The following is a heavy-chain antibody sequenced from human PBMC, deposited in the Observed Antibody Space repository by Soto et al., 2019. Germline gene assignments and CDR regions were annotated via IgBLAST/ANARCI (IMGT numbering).Heavy chain of an antibody. CDR2: ISGSGGST. D-gene: IGHD2-2*01. CDR1: GFTFSSYA. V-gene: IGHV3-23*01. CDR3: AKGGGIVVVPAAIDY. Sequence: GGSLRLSCAASGFTFSSYAMSWVRQAPGKGLEWVSAISGSGGSTYYADSVKGRFTISRDNSKNTLYLQMNSLRAEDTAVYYCAKGGGIVVVPAAIDYWGQGTLVTVSS. J-gene: IGHJ4*02.